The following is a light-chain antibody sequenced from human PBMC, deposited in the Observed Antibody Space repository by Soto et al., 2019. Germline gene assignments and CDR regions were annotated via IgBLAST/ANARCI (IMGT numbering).Light chain of an antibody. J-gene: IGLJ1*01. V-gene: IGLV2-14*01. Sequence: QSALTQPASVSGSPGQSLTISCTGTSSDIGGYDFVSWYRQQPGKAPKLLIYEVSHRPSGVSSRFSASKSGNTASLTISGLQAEDEGDYYCLSYTISSTTVFGTGTKLTVL. CDR3: LSYTISSTTV. CDR1: SSDIGGYDF. CDR2: EVS.